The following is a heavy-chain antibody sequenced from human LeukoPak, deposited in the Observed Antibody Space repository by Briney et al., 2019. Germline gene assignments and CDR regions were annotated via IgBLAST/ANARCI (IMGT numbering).Heavy chain of an antibody. D-gene: IGHD4-23*01. CDR3: ASLDYGGNLIDY. CDR1: GGSFSGYY. CDR2: INHSGST. J-gene: IGHJ4*02. Sequence: PSETLSLTCAVYGGSFSGYYWSWIRQPPGKGLEWIGEINHSGSTNYNPSLKSRVTISVDTSKNQFSLKLSSVTAADTAVYYCASLDYGGNLIDYWGQGTLVTVSS. V-gene: IGHV4-34*01.